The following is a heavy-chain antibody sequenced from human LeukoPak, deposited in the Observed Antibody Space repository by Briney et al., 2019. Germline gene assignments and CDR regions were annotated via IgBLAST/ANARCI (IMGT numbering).Heavy chain of an antibody. CDR3: AKDGSGWYSGGFDP. Sequence: GGSLRLSCAASGFTFSSYGMHWVRRAPGKGLEWVAVISYDGSNKYYADSVKGRFTISRDNSKNTLYLQMNSLRAEDTAVYYCAKDGSGWYSGGFDPWGQGTLVTVSS. V-gene: IGHV3-30*18. CDR2: ISYDGSNK. J-gene: IGHJ5*02. D-gene: IGHD6-19*01. CDR1: GFTFSSYG.